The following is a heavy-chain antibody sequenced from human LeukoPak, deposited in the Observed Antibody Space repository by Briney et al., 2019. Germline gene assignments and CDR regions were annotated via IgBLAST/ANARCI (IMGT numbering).Heavy chain of an antibody. D-gene: IGHD3-10*01. CDR1: GFTFSSYW. J-gene: IGHJ5*02. CDR2: VNGEGSRT. V-gene: IGHV3-74*01. CDR3: ARDLDGSGNYHWFDP. Sequence: GGSLRLSCAASGFTFSSYWMHWVRQAPGKGLVWVSRVNGEGSRTSNADSVKGRFTISRDNAKNTLYLQMNSLRAEDTAVYYCARDLDGSGNYHWFDPWGQGTLVTVSS.